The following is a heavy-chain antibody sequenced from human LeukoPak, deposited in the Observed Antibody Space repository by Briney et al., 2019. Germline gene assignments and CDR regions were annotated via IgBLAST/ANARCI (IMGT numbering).Heavy chain of an antibody. CDR2: INPDGSGS. V-gene: IGHV3-74*01. D-gene: IGHD3-9*01. CDR3: TRLLFGDW. Sequence: GGSLRLSCAASGFTFSTYWMHWVRQAPGKGLVWVSLINPDGSGSYYADSVKGRFTISRDNAKNTLYLQMNSLRAEDTAVYYFTRLLFGDWWGEGTLVSVSS. CDR1: GFTFSTYW. J-gene: IGHJ4*02.